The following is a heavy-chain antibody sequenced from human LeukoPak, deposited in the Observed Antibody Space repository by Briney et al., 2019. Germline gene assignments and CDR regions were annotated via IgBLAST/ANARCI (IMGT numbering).Heavy chain of an antibody. Sequence: SETLSLTCTVSGGPISSSSYYWGWIRQPPGKGLEWIGTIYYSGSTYYNPSLKSRVTISVDTSKNQFSLKLSSVTAADTAVYYCASQGGYSYGYYYYYGLDVWGQGTTVTVSS. V-gene: IGHV4-39*01. D-gene: IGHD5-18*01. CDR2: IYYSGST. J-gene: IGHJ6*02. CDR3: ASQGGYSYGYYYYYGLDV. CDR1: GGPISSSSYY.